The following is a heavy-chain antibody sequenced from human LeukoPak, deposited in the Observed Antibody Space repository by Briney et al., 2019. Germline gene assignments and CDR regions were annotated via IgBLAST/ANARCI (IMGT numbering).Heavy chain of an antibody. CDR2: ITGTGFDT. V-gene: IGHV3-23*01. CDR1: GFTFDNHA. J-gene: IGHJ5*02. CDR3: AKMAIAKGATQGRGFLQFDL. D-gene: IGHD2-21*01. Sequence: PGGSLRLSCAASGFTFDNHAMTWFRQAPGKGLEWVSLITGTGFDTYTANSVKGRFITSRDNSKNSLYLRLNSLRPEDTAMYYCAKMAIAKGATQGRGFLQFDLWGQGTLVTVSS.